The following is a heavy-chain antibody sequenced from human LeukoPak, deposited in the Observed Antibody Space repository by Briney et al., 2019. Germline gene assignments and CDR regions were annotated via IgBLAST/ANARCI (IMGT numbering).Heavy chain of an antibody. J-gene: IGHJ3*02. D-gene: IGHD5-18*01. Sequence: SETLSLTCAVYGGSFSGYYWSWIRQPPGKGLEWIGEINHSGSTNYNPSLKSRVTISVDTSKNQFSLKLSSVTAADTAVYYCARVENKGYSYGPPDAFDIWGQGTMVTVSS. CDR3: ARVENKGYSYGPPDAFDI. V-gene: IGHV4-34*01. CDR2: INHSGST. CDR1: GGSFSGYY.